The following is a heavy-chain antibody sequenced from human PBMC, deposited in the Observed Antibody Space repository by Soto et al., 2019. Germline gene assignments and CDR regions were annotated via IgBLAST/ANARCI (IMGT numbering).Heavy chain of an antibody. Sequence: QVQLVESGGGVVQPGRSLRLSCAASGFTFSSYAMHWVRQAPGKGLEWVAVISYDGSNKYYADSVKGRFTISRDNSKNXLXLXXNSLRAEDTAVYYCARELGVRWYRPVANPPYGMDVWGQGTTVTVSS. D-gene: IGHD2-15*01. CDR3: ARELGVRWYRPVANPPYGMDV. CDR2: ISYDGSNK. J-gene: IGHJ6*02. CDR1: GFTFSSYA. V-gene: IGHV3-30-3*01.